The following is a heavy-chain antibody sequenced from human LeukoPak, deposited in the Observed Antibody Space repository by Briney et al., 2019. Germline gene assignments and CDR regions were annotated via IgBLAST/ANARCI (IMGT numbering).Heavy chain of an antibody. D-gene: IGHD6-6*01. CDR3: ARASPYSTSSGFGD. V-gene: IGHV1-2*02. CDR2: INPNSGGT. Sequence: ASVKVSCKASGYTFTVYYMHWVRQAPGQGLEWMGWINPNSGGTNYAQNFQGRVTMTRDTSISTAYMELSRLIFDDTAVYYRARASPYSTSSGFGDWGQGTLVTVSS. J-gene: IGHJ4*02. CDR1: GYTFTVYY.